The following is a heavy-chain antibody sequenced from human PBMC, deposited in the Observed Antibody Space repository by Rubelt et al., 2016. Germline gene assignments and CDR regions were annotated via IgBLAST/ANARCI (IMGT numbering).Heavy chain of an antibody. CDR3: ARGGDRDYGHY. CDR1: GESFSGHY. Sequence: QVHRQQWGAGLLRPSETLPVTCVVCGESFSGHYWNWIRQPPGKGLEWIGEVDHSGSTKYNPSLKSRVTISADTSINQFSPWVSSVTAAETAVYYCARGGDRDYGHYWGQGTLVTVSS. J-gene: IGHJ4*02. CDR2: VDHSGST. V-gene: IGHV4-34*01. D-gene: IGHD4-17*01.